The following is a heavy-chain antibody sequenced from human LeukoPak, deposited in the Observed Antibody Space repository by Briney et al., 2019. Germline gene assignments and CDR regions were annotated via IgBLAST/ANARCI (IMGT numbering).Heavy chain of an antibody. CDR3: ARELWGAIAAFDI. J-gene: IGHJ3*02. D-gene: IGHD2-21*01. Sequence: QSGGSLRLSCAASGFTFSSYWMSWVRQAPGKGLEWVANIKQDGSEKYYVDSVKGRFTISRDNAKNSLYLQMNSLRAEDTAVYYCARELWGAIAAFDIWGQGTMVTVSS. CDR2: IKQDGSEK. V-gene: IGHV3-7*01. CDR1: GFTFSSYW.